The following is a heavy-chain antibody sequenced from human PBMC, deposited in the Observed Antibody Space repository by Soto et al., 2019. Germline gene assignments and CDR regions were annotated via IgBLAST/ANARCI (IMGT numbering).Heavy chain of an antibody. Sequence: PGGSLRLSCSASGFTFSSYAMHWVRQAPGKGLEYVSAISSNGGSTYYADSVKGRFTISRDNSKNTLYLQMSSLRAEDTAVYYCVKDPGIAAAGFGFDYWGQGTLVTVSS. CDR2: ISSNGGST. V-gene: IGHV3-64D*06. D-gene: IGHD6-13*01. CDR3: VKDPGIAAAGFGFDY. CDR1: GFTFSSYA. J-gene: IGHJ4*02.